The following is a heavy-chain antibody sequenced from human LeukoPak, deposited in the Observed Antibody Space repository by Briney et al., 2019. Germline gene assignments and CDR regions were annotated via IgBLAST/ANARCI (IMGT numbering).Heavy chain of an antibody. D-gene: IGHD3-10*01. CDR2: ISGSGGGT. CDR3: AKVVGSGSGSYLDY. Sequence: PGGSLRLSCAASGFTFSSYAMRWVRQAPGKGLEGVSPISGSGGGTYYADSVKGRFTISRDNSKNTLYLQMNSLRAEDTALYYCAKVVGSGSGSYLDYWGQGTLVTVSS. CDR1: GFTFSSYA. V-gene: IGHV3-23*01. J-gene: IGHJ4*02.